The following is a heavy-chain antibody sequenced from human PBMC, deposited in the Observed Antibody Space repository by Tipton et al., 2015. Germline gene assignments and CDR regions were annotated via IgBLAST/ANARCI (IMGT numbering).Heavy chain of an antibody. Sequence: SLRLSCAASGFTFSSYWMSWVRQAPGKGLEWVANIKQDGSEKYYVDSVKGRFAISRDNAKNSLYLQMNSLRAEDTAVYYCARGPIEFRAFDMWGQGTMVTVSS. D-gene: IGHD2-21*01. V-gene: IGHV3-7*03. CDR1: GFTFSSYW. CDR2: IKQDGSEK. J-gene: IGHJ3*02. CDR3: ARGPIEFRAFDM.